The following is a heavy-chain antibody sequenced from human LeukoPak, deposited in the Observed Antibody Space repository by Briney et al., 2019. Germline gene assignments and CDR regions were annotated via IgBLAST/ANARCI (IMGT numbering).Heavy chain of an antibody. J-gene: IGHJ4*02. CDR3: AREQTFPYFDS. Sequence: GGSLRLSCAASRFTVSKNYMNWVRQAPGKGLEWVSVIYSGGSTYYADSVKGRFTISRDNSKNTLYLQMNSLRAEDTAVYYCAREQTFPYFDSWGQGTLVTVSS. CDR2: IYSGGST. D-gene: IGHD3-16*01. V-gene: IGHV3-66*01. CDR1: RFTVSKNY.